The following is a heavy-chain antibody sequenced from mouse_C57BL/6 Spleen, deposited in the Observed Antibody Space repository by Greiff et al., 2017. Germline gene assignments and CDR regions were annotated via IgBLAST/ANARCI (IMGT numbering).Heavy chain of an antibody. Sequence: EVQLQQSGPELVKPGASVKISCKASGYTFTDYYMNWVKQSPGKSLEWIGDINPNNGGTSYNQKFKGKATLTVDKSSSTAYMELRSLTSEDSAVYYCARWEITTVVDYWGQGTTLTVSS. CDR2: INPNNGGT. V-gene: IGHV1-26*01. CDR1: GYTFTDYY. D-gene: IGHD1-1*01. J-gene: IGHJ2*01. CDR3: ARWEITTVVDY.